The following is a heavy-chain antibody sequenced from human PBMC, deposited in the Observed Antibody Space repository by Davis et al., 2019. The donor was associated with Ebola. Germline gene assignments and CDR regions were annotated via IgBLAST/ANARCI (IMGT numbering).Heavy chain of an antibody. Sequence: AASVKVSCKASGYSFTDDGISWVRQAPGQGLEWMGWISTYNGNTNYAQKLQGRVTMTTDTSTSTAYMELRSLRSDDTAVYYCAKTTGMYYYYGMDVWDQGTTVTVSS. CDR1: GYSFTDDG. J-gene: IGHJ6*02. CDR2: ISTYNGNT. V-gene: IGHV1-18*01. D-gene: IGHD4-17*01. CDR3: AKTTGMYYYYGMDV.